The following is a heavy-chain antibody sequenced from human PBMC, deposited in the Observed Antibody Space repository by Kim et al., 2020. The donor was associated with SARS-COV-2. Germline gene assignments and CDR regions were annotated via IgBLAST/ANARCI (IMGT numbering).Heavy chain of an antibody. CDR3: ANDLGSDY. D-gene: IGHD7-27*01. J-gene: IGHJ4*02. CDR2: GGST. V-gene: IGHV3-23*01. Sequence: GGSTYYADSVKGRFTISRDNSKNTLYLQMNSLRAEDTAVYYCANDLGSDYWGQGTLVTVSS.